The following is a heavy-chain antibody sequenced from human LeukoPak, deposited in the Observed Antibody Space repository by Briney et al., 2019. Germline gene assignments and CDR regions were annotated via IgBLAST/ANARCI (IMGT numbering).Heavy chain of an antibody. V-gene: IGHV1-2*02. CDR3: ARGFNSVGPFDY. J-gene: IGHJ4*02. CDR1: GYTFTSYG. Sequence: ASVKVSCKASGYTFTSYGISWVRQAPGQGLEWMGWINPNSGGTNYAQKFQGRVTMTRDTSISTAYMELSRLRSDDTAVYYCARGFNSVGPFDYWGQGTLVTVSS. CDR2: INPNSGGT. D-gene: IGHD2-15*01.